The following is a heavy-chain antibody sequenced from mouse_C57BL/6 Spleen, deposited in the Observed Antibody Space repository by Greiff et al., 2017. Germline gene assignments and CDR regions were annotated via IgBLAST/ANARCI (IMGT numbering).Heavy chain of an antibody. CDR1: GYTFTSYW. J-gene: IGHJ2*01. V-gene: IGHV1-69*01. D-gene: IGHD1-1*01. CDR2: IDPSDSYT. Sequence: QVQLQQPGAELVMPGASVKLSCKASGYTFTSYWMHWVKQRPGQGLEWIGEIDPSDSYTNYNQKFKGKSTLTVDKSSSTAYMQLSSLTSEVSAVYYCARRGHYYGSSGDFDYWGQGTTLTVSS. CDR3: ARRGHYYGSSGDFDY.